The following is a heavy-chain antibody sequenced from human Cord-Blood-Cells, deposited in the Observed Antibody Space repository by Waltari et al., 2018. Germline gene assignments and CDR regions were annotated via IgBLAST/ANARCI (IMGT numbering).Heavy chain of an antibody. D-gene: IGHD6-13*01. V-gene: IGHV1-69*01. J-gene: IGHJ4*02. CDR2: SITIFGTA. Sequence: QVQLVQSGAEVKKPGSSVKVSCKASGGTFSSYAISWVRQAPGQGLEWMGGSITIFGTANCAQKFQGRVTITADESTSTAYMELSSLRSEDTAVYYCARLAAAGSSFDYWGQGTLVTVSS. CDR1: GGTFSSYA. CDR3: ARLAAAGSSFDY.